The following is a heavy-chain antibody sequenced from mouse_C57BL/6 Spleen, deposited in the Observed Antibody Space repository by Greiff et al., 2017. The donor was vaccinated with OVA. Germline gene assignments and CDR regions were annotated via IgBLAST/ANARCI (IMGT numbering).Heavy chain of an antibody. J-gene: IGHJ4*01. CDR3: TRAYGYDGAYYAMDY. CDR1: GFTFSSYA. Sequence: EVKLVESGEGLVKPGGSLKLSCAASGFTFSSYAMSWVRQTPEKRLEWVAYISSGGDYIYYADTVKGRFTISRDNARNTLYLQMSSLKSEDTAMYYCTRAYGYDGAYYAMDYWGQGTSVTVSS. CDR2: ISSGGDYI. V-gene: IGHV5-9-1*02. D-gene: IGHD2-2*01.